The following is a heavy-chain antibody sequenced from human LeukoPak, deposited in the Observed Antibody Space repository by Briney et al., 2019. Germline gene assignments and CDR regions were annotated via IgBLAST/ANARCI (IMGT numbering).Heavy chain of an antibody. V-gene: IGHV3-74*01. CDR2: INSDGGWT. Sequence: GGSLRLSCAASGNYWMHWVRQAPGKGLVWVSHINSDGGWTSYADSVKGRFTISKDNAKDTVYLQMNSLRAEDTAVYYCVSFYETYWGRGTLVTVSS. CDR3: VSFYETY. CDR1: GNYW. D-gene: IGHD2/OR15-2a*01. J-gene: IGHJ4*02.